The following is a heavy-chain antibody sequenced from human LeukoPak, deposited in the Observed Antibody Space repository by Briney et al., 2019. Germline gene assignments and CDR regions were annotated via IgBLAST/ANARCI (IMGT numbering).Heavy chain of an antibody. D-gene: IGHD5-24*01. V-gene: IGHV4-34*01. CDR2: INHRGST. J-gene: IGHJ6*04. CDR3: ARNQLRRRYYYYGMDV. Sequence: SHTLSITSAVYAGSFTFYYWSLIPPPPGKGLDWIGQINHRGSTNYNPSLKSRVTISVDTSKNHFSLKLSSVTAAETAVYYCARNQLRRRYYYYGMDVWGKGTTVTVSS. CDR1: AGSFTFYY.